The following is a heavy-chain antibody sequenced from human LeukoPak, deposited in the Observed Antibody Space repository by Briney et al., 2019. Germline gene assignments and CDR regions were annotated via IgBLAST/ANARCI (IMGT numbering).Heavy chain of an antibody. Sequence: KPSETLSLTCSVSGEEISSSNFWGWIRQPPGKGLEWIGTFYYSGSTYYNPSLKSRVAISADTSQNQFSLRLTSVTAADTAVYYCAKNMAETEHFDYWGQGTLVTVSS. CDR3: AKNMAETEHFDY. CDR2: FYYSGST. J-gene: IGHJ4*02. D-gene: IGHD1/OR15-1a*01. CDR1: GEEISSSNF. V-gene: IGHV4-39*01.